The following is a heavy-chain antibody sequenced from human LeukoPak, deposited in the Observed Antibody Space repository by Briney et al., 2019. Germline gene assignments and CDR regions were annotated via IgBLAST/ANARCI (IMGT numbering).Heavy chain of an antibody. Sequence: GGSLRLSCAASGFTFSSYWMHWVRQAPGKGLVWVSRINSDGSSTSYADSVKGRFTISRDNAKNTLYLQMNSLRAEDTAVYYCARQGDYYDSSGYYGPFDYWGQGTLVTVSS. J-gene: IGHJ4*02. D-gene: IGHD3-22*01. CDR2: INSDGSST. CDR3: ARQGDYYDSSGYYGPFDY. CDR1: GFTFSSYW. V-gene: IGHV3-74*01.